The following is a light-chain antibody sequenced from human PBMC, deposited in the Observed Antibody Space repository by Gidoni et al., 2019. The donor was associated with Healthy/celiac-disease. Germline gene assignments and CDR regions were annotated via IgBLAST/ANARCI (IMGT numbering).Light chain of an antibody. Sequence: DIHMTQSPSSLSASVGDRVTITCQASQDISNYLNWYQQKPGKAPKLLIYDASNLETGVPSRFSGSGSGTDFTFTISSLQPEDIATYYCQQYDNLPITFXQXTRLEIK. CDR3: QQYDNLPIT. J-gene: IGKJ5*01. CDR2: DAS. CDR1: QDISNY. V-gene: IGKV1-33*01.